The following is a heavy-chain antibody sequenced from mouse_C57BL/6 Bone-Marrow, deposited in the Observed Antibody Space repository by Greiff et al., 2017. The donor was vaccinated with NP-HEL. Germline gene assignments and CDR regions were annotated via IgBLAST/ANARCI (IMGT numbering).Heavy chain of an antibody. CDR2: IYPGDGDT. CDR3: ARGAAQAPHYYAMDY. V-gene: IGHV1-82*01. Sequence: QVQLQQSGPELVKPGASVKISCKASGYAFSSSWMNWVKQRPGKGLEWIGRIYPGDGDTNYNGKFKGKATLTADKSSSTAYMQLSSLTSEDSAVYFWARGAAQAPHYYAMDYWGQGTSVTVSS. D-gene: IGHD3-2*02. CDR1: GYAFSSSW. J-gene: IGHJ4*01.